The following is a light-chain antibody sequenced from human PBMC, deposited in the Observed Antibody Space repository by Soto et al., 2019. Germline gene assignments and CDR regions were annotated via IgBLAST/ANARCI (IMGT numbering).Light chain of an antibody. J-gene: IGLJ2*01. CDR2: DVS. CDR1: SSNIGSNT. CDR3: SSYTSTSTVV. Sequence: QSVLTQPPSASGTPGQRVTISCSGSSSNIGSNTVNLYQQLPGTAPKLMIYDVSNRPSGVSNRFSGSKSGNTASLTISGLQAEDEADYYCSSYTSTSTVVFGGGTKLTVL. V-gene: IGLV1-44*01.